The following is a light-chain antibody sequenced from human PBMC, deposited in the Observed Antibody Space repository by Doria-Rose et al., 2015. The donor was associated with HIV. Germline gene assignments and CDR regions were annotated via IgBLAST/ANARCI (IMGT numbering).Light chain of an antibody. CDR1: QSLLYTSKNY. Sequence: TQSPESLGMSLGERATLNCKSNQSLLYTSKNYLAWYQQKPGQPPNLLIYCASTRQSGVTARFSGSGSGTDFTLTISSLEAEDVAVYYCQQYYDTPSFGPGTTVDIK. CDR3: QQYYDTPS. J-gene: IGKJ3*01. V-gene: IGKV4-1*01. CDR2: CAS.